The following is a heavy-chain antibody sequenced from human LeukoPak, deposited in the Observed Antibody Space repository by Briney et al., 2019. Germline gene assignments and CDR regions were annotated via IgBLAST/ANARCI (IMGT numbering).Heavy chain of an antibody. J-gene: IGHJ6*02. CDR2: ISVSGGTT. D-gene: IGHD6-6*01. Sequence: PVWSLRLSCAASGFTFSSYAMNWLRQAPGRGLEGVSGISVSGGTTFFADSLKGWFTIIRDNSENTLYLQMDSLSAEDTALYYCATSGSSSNHYYGMDVWGQGTTVTVSS. CDR3: ATSGSSSNHYYGMDV. V-gene: IGHV3-23*01. CDR1: GFTFSSYA.